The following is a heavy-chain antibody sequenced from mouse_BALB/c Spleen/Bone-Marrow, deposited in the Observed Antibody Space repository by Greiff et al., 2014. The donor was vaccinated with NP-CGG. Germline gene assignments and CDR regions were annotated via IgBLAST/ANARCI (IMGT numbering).Heavy chain of an antibody. CDR1: GFTFSNYG. CDR2: INSNGGST. CDR3: VRGNYGNYVDYFDF. J-gene: IGHJ2*01. D-gene: IGHD2-1*01. V-gene: IGHV5-6-3*01. Sequence: DVHLVESGGGLVQPGGSLKLSCAASGFTFSNYGMSWVRQTPDKRLELVATINSNGGSTYYPDSVKGRFTISRDTAKNTLYLQMSSLKSEETAMYYCVRGNYGNYVDYFDFRGQGTTLTVSS.